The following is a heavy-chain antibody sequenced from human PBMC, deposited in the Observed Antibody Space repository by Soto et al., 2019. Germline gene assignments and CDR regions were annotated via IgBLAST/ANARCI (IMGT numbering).Heavy chain of an antibody. D-gene: IGHD2-15*01. V-gene: IGHV1-18*01. CDR3: ARGYCSGGSCSNWFDP. J-gene: IGHJ5*02. Sequence: ASVKVSCKASGYTFTSYGISWVRQAPGQGLEWMGWISAYNGNTNYAQKLQGRVTMTTDTSTSTAYMELRSLRSDDTALYYCARGYCSGGSCSNWFDPWGQGTLVTVSS. CDR2: ISAYNGNT. CDR1: GYTFTSYG.